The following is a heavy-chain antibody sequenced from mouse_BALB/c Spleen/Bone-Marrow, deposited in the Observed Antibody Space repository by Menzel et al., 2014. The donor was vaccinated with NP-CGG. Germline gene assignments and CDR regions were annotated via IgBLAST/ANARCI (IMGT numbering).Heavy chain of an antibody. Sequence: EVMLVESGGGLVQPGGSLRLSCATSGFTFTDYYMSGVRQPPGKALEWLGFIRNKANGYTTEYSASVKGRFTISRDNSQSILYLQMNTLRAEDSATYYCARDDYYAMDYWGQGTSVTVSS. V-gene: IGHV7-3*02. CDR3: ARDDYYAMDY. CDR1: GFTFTDYY. J-gene: IGHJ4*01. CDR2: IRNKANGYTT.